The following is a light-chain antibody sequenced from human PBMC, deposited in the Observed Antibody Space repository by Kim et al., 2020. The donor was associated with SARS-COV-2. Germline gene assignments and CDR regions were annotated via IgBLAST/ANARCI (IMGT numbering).Light chain of an antibody. CDR2: DAS. Sequence: EIVLTQSPATLSLSPGERATLSCRASQSVSSYFAWYQQKPGQAPRLLIYDASNRATGIPARFSGSGSGTDLTLTISSLEPEDFAVYYCQQRSNWPYTFGQGTKLEI. CDR1: QSVSSY. V-gene: IGKV3-11*01. J-gene: IGKJ2*01. CDR3: QQRSNWPYT.